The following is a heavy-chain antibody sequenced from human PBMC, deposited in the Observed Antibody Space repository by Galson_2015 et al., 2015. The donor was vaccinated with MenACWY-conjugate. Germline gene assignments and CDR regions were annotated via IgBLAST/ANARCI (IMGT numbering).Heavy chain of an antibody. CDR1: GGSISGYF. Sequence: SETLSVTCAVTGGSISGYFWSWIRQPPGQGLEWIGYISYSGSTKYNPSLKRRVTISVDTSRDQFALRLTSVSAADTALYYCARDNTATVIDYGTHVWVQGTTVTVSS. J-gene: IGHJ6*02. D-gene: IGHD3-16*02. V-gene: IGHV4-59*01. CDR2: ISYSGST. CDR3: ARDNTATVIDYGTHV.